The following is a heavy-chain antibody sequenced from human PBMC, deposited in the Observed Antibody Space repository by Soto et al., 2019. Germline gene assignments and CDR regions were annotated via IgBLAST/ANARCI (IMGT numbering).Heavy chain of an antibody. CDR3: AKDLSWGQCDY. CDR2: IKTDGTAT. V-gene: IGHV3-74*03. Sequence: EVQLVESGGGLVQPGGSLRLSCAASGFTFSSYWMHWVRQDPGKGLVWVSSIKTDGTATQYADSVKGRFTVSRDKAKNTLYLQMNSLRAEDTAVYYCAKDLSWGQCDYWGQGTLVTVSS. CDR1: GFTFSSYW. D-gene: IGHD3-16*01. J-gene: IGHJ4*02.